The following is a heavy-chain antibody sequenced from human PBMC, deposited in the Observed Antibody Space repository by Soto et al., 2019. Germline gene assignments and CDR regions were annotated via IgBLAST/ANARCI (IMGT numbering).Heavy chain of an antibody. CDR2: IYHSGST. Sequence: QVQLQESGPGLVKPSGTLSLTCAVSGGSISSSNWWSWVRQPPGKGLEWIGEIYHSGSTNYNPSLKRRVTLSVDKSKNQFSLKLSSVTAADTAVYYCARDLDSGYDWGSQMDVWGQGTTVTVSS. CDR3: ARDLDSGYDWGSQMDV. V-gene: IGHV4-4*02. D-gene: IGHD5-12*01. CDR1: GGSISSSNW. J-gene: IGHJ6*02.